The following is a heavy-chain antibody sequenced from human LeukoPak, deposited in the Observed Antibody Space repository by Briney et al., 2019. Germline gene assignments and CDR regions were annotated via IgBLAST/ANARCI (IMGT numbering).Heavy chain of an antibody. Sequence: GGSLRLSCTASGFTFGDYAMSWVRQAPGKGLEWVGRIKSKTDGGTTDYAAPGKGRFTISRDDSKNTLYLQMNSLKTEDTAVYYCTTGTVNFDYWGQGTLVTVSS. J-gene: IGHJ4*02. D-gene: IGHD4-11*01. CDR3: TTGTVNFDY. CDR1: GFTFGDYA. CDR2: IKSKTDGGTT. V-gene: IGHV3-15*01.